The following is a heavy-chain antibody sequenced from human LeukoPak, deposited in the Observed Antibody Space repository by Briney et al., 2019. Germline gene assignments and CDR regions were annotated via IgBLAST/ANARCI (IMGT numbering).Heavy chain of an antibody. V-gene: IGHV3-15*01. Sequence: GGSLRLSCAASGFTFSNAWMSWVRQAPGKGLEWVGHIKRKTDGETTDYAAPVKGRFTISRDDSKNTLYLQMNSLKTEDTAVYYCARDWSSKYPFYYGMDVWGQGTTVTVSS. J-gene: IGHJ6*02. D-gene: IGHD4-11*01. CDR3: ARDWSSKYPFYYGMDV. CDR1: GFTFSNAW. CDR2: IKRKTDGETT.